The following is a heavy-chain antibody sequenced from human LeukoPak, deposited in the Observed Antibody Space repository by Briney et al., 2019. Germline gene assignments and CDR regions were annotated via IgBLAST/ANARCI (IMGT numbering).Heavy chain of an antibody. Sequence: ASVKVSCKASGYTFTSYYMHWVRQAPGQGLEWMGWINPNSGGTNYAQKFQGRVTMTRDTSISTAYMELSRLRSDDTAVYYCARDYCTNGVCYDWFDPWGQGTLVTVSS. D-gene: IGHD2-8*01. CDR1: GYTFTSYY. CDR3: ARDYCTNGVCYDWFDP. CDR2: INPNSGGT. J-gene: IGHJ5*02. V-gene: IGHV1-2*02.